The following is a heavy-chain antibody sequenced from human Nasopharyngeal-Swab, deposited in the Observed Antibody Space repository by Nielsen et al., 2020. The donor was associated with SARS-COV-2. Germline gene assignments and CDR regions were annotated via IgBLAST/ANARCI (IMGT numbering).Heavy chain of an antibody. CDR3: ARANTYYFQSGGSSHFVY. D-gene: IGHD3-22*01. Sequence: GGSLRLSYAASGFTFSSYAMNWVRQAPGKGLEWVSAISGSGGSTYYADSMKGRFTISRDNSKNTLYLQMNSLRAGDTAVYYCARANTYYFQSGGSSHFVYWGQGTLVTVSS. CDR1: GFTFSSYA. V-gene: IGHV3-23*01. CDR2: ISGSGGST. J-gene: IGHJ4*02.